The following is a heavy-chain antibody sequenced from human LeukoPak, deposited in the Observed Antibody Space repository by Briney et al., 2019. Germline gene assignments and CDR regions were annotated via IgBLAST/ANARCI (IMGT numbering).Heavy chain of an antibody. CDR1: GGSVSSGSYY. V-gene: IGHV4-61*01. CDR3: ARDHCSGGSCRLDY. CDR2: IYYSGST. D-gene: IGHD2-15*01. Sequence: PSETLSLTCTVSGGSVSSGSYYWSWIRQPPGQGLEWIGYIYYSGSTNYNPSLKSRVTISVDTSKNQSSLKLSSVTAADTAVYYCARDHCSGGSCRLDYWGQGTLVTVSS. J-gene: IGHJ4*02.